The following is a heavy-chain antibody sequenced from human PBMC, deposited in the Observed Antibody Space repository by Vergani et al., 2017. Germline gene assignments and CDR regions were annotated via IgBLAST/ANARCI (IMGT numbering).Heavy chain of an antibody. CDR1: GFTFDDYA. CDR3: AKDNYYGSGPYYFDY. Sequence: EVQLVESGGGLVQPGRSLRHSCAASGFTFDDYAMHWVRQAPGKGLEWVSGISWTSGSIGYADSVKGRFTISRDNAKNSLYLQMNSLRAEDTALYYCAKDNYYGSGPYYFDYWGQGTLVTVSS. V-gene: IGHV3-9*01. J-gene: IGHJ4*02. CDR2: ISWTSGSI. D-gene: IGHD3-10*01.